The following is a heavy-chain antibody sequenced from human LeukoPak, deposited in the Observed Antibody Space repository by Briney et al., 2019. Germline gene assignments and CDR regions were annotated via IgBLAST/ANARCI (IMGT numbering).Heavy chain of an antibody. V-gene: IGHV3-74*01. J-gene: IGHJ6*03. CDR1: GFTFNGYW. Sequence: PGGSLRLSCAASGFTFNGYWIHWVRQAPGKGLVWVSRINTDGSRTNYADSVKGRFAISRDDAKNTVHLQMYSLGAEDSAVYYCVRGASLAYYMDVWGKGTTVTVSS. CDR2: INTDGSRT. CDR3: VRGASLAYYMDV. D-gene: IGHD3-16*02.